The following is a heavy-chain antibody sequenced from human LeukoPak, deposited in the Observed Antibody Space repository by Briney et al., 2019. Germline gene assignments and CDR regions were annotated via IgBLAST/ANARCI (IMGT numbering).Heavy chain of an antibody. CDR3: AKDREDTAMVDD. Sequence: GGSLRLSCVATGFTFSSYAISWVRHAPGEGLEWVSAISGSGGSTYYADSVKGRFTISRDNSKNTLYLQMNSLRAEDTAVYYCAKDREDTAMVDDWGQGTLVTVSS. CDR2: ISGSGGST. V-gene: IGHV3-23*01. J-gene: IGHJ4*02. CDR1: GFTFSSYA. D-gene: IGHD5-18*01.